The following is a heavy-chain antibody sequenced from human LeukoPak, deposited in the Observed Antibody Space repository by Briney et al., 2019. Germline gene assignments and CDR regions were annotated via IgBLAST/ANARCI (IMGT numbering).Heavy chain of an antibody. CDR2: IKQDGSEK. J-gene: IGHJ4*02. CDR1: GSTLVSFW. Sequence: GGSRRLSLAASGSTLVSFWMTWVRQASGKGLEGVANIKQDGSEKYYVDSVKGRFTISRDNAKNSLYLQMNSLRAEDTAVYYCARDRRCSSTSCYYFDYWGQGTLVSVSS. D-gene: IGHD2-2*01. CDR3: ARDRRCSSTSCYYFDY. V-gene: IGHV3-7*04.